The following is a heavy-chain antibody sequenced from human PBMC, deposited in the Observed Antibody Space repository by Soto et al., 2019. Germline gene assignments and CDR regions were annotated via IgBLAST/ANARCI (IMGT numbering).Heavy chain of an antibody. D-gene: IGHD6-13*01. CDR3: AREPNIAAAGTLGY. J-gene: IGHJ4*02. V-gene: IGHV1-69*13. Sequence: SVKVSCKASRGTFSSYAISWVRQAPGQGLEWMGGIIPIFGTANYAQKFQGRVTITADESTSTAYMELSSLRSEDTAVYYCAREPNIAAAGTLGYWGQGTLVTVSS. CDR1: RGTFSSYA. CDR2: IIPIFGTA.